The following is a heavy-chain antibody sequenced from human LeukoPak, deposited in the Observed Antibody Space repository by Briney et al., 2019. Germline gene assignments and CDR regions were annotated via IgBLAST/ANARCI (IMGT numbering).Heavy chain of an antibody. J-gene: IGHJ5*02. CDR1: GGSLTGYY. Sequence: SETLSLTCAVYGGSLTGYYWSWMRHPPGRGLEWIGEVSDTGRTNDNPSLESRIAIPVDTSKDQFSLKLTSVTAADPAIYYCARGDRVPPTLFRGGPGRKRNNYFDPWGQGTLVTVSS. CDR2: VSDTGRT. CDR3: ARGDRVPPTLFRGGPGRKRNNYFDP. V-gene: IGHV4-34*01. D-gene: IGHD3-10*01.